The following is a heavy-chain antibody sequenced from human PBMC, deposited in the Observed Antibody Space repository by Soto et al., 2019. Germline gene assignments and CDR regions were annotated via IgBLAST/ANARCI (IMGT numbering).Heavy chain of an antibody. Sequence: QVQLQQWGAGLLKPSETLSLTCAVYGGSFSGYYWSWIRQPPGKGLEWIGEINHSGSTNYNPSLKSRVTISVDTSKNQFSLKLSSVTAADTAVYYCVRADYYYYMDVWGKGTTVTVSS. V-gene: IGHV4-34*01. CDR1: GGSFSGYY. CDR3: VRADYYYYMDV. CDR2: INHSGST. J-gene: IGHJ6*03.